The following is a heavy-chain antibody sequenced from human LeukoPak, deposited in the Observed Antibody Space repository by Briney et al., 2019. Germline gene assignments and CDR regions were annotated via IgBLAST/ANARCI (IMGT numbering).Heavy chain of an antibody. Sequence: GASVKVSCKVSGYTLTELSMHWVRQAPGKGLEWMGGFDPEDGETIYAQKFQGRVTMTEDTSTDTAYMELSSLRSEDTAVYYCATAPDYYDSSGPEYWGQRTLVTVSS. J-gene: IGHJ4*02. D-gene: IGHD3-22*01. CDR2: FDPEDGET. CDR3: ATAPDYYDSSGPEY. CDR1: GYTLTELS. V-gene: IGHV1-24*01.